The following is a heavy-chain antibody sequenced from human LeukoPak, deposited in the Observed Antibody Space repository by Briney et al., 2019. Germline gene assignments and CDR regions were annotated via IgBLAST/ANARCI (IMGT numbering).Heavy chain of an antibody. J-gene: IGHJ4*02. Sequence: PEGSLRLSCAASGFTFNSYGMHWVRQAPGKGLEWVAFIRYDGSNKYYADSVKGRFTTSRDNSKNTLYLQMSSLRAEDTAVYYCAKDLSSSFYFDYWGQGTLVTVST. V-gene: IGHV3-30*02. D-gene: IGHD6-6*01. CDR3: AKDLSSSFYFDY. CDR2: IRYDGSNK. CDR1: GFTFNSYG.